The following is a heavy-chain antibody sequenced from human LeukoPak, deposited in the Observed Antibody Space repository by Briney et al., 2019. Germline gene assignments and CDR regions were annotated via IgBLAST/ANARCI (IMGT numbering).Heavy chain of an antibody. CDR1: GGSFSGYY. Sequence: PSETLSLTCAVYGGSFSGYYWSWIRQPPGKGLEWIGEINHSGSTNYNPSLKSRVTISVDTSKNQFSLKLSSVTAADTAVYYCARPGRGREGAFDIWGQGTMVTVSS. CDR3: ARPGRGREGAFDI. V-gene: IGHV4-34*01. J-gene: IGHJ3*02. CDR2: INHSGST. D-gene: IGHD5-12*01.